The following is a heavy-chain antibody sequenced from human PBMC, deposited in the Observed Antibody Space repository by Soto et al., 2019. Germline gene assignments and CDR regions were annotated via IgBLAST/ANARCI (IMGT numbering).Heavy chain of an antibody. Sequence: SETLSLTCAVYGGSFSGYCWSWIRQPPGKGLEWIGEINHSGSTNYNPSLKSRVTISVDTSKNQFSLKLSSVTAADTAVYYCAREGHGTYYYYYMDVWGKGTTVTVSS. CDR2: INHSGST. CDR1: GGSFSGYC. CDR3: AREGHGTYYYYYMDV. V-gene: IGHV4-34*01. D-gene: IGHD1-7*01. J-gene: IGHJ6*03.